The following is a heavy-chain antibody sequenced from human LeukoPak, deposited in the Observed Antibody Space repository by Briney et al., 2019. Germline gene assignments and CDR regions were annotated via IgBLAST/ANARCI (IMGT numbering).Heavy chain of an antibody. D-gene: IGHD1-26*01. V-gene: IGHV4-34*01. CDR1: GGSFSGYY. Sequence: SETLSLTCAVYGGSFSGYYWSWIRQPPGKGLEWIGEINHSGSTNYNPSLKSRVTISVDTSKNQFSLKLSSVTAADTAVYYCARAEVGATQIYYFDYWGQGTLVTVSS. J-gene: IGHJ4*02. CDR2: INHSGST. CDR3: ARAEVGATQIYYFDY.